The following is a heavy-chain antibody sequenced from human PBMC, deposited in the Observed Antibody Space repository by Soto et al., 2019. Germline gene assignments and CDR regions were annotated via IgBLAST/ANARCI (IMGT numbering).Heavy chain of an antibody. J-gene: IGHJ4*02. Sequence: PGGSLRLSCAASGFTFSSYAMHWVRQAPGKGLEWVAVISYDGSNKYYADSVKGRFTISRDNSKNTLYLQMNSLKTEDTAVYYCTPPQMSGSYYTDYWGQGTLVTVSS. D-gene: IGHD1-26*01. V-gene: IGHV3-30-3*01. CDR3: TPPQMSGSYYTDY. CDR1: GFTFSSYA. CDR2: ISYDGSNK.